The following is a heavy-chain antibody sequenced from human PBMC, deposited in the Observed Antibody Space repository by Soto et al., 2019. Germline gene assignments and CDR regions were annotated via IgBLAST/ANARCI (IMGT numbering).Heavy chain of an antibody. CDR2: IDPSDSYT. CDR3: ARLYCTTSTCDSWFDP. V-gene: IGHV5-10-1*01. J-gene: IGHJ5*02. Sequence: WESLNISCKGSGYSFTSYWISWVRQMPGKGLEWMGRIDPSDSYTNYSPSFQGHVTISADKSISTAYLQWSSLKASDTAMYYCARLYCTTSTCDSWFDPWGQGTLVCVS. CDR1: GYSFTSYW. D-gene: IGHD2-2*01.